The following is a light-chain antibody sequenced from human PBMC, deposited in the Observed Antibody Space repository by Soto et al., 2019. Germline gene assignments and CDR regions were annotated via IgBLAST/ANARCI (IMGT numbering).Light chain of an antibody. J-gene: IGKJ2*01. CDR2: WAS. Sequence: DIVMTQSPDSLAVSLGERATINCKSSQSVLYSSNNKNYLAWYQQKPGQPPKLLIYWASTRESGVPDRFSGSGSGTDFTLTISSLQADDVAVYYCQQYYSTPPTVGQGTKLEIK. CDR3: QQYYSTPPT. CDR1: QSVLYSSNNKNY. V-gene: IGKV4-1*01.